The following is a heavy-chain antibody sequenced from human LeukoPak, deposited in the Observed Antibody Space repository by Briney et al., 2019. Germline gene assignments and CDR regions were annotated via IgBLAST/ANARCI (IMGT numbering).Heavy chain of an antibody. CDR2: FSSGDGST. J-gene: IGHJ6*02. V-gene: IGHV3-23*01. Sequence: GGSLRLSCAASGFTFSSYAMSWVRQAPGKGLEWVSGFSSGDGSTSYADSVKGRFSISRDNSKNTLYLQMNSLRAEDTAVYYCARSIGLTGGGVDVWGQGTTVTVSS. CDR3: ARSIGLTGGGVDV. CDR1: GFTFSSYA. D-gene: IGHD3-9*01.